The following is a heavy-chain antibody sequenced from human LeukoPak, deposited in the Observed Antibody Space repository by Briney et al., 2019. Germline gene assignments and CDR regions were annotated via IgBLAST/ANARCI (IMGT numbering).Heavy chain of an antibody. CDR1: GYSFTSYW. J-gene: IGHJ5*02. CDR3: ARQEYCSGGSCYTWFDP. V-gene: IGHV5-51*01. CDR2: IYPADSDI. Sequence: GESLRISCKGSGYSFTSYWISWVRQMPGKGLEWMGIIYPADSDIRYSPSFQGQVTISADKSISTAYLQWSSLKASDTAMYYCARQEYCSGGSCYTWFDPWGQGTLVTVSS. D-gene: IGHD2-15*01.